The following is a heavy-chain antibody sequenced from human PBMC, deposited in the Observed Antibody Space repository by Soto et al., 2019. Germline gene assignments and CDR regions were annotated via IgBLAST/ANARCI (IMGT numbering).Heavy chain of an antibody. CDR1: GFSLSTRGVG. CDR2: IYWDDDK. CDR3: AYSGVVAGQDWFDP. J-gene: IGHJ5*02. D-gene: IGHD6-19*01. V-gene: IGHV2-5*02. Sequence: QITLKESGPTLVKPTQTLTLACTFSGFSLSTRGVGVGWIRQPPGKALEWLALIYWDDDKRYSPSLKSRLTITKDTPKNQAVLTMTNMDPVDTATYYCAYSGVVAGQDWFDPWGQGTLVTVSS.